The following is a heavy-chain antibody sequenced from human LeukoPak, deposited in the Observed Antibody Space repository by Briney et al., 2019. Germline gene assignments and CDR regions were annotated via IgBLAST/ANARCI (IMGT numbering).Heavy chain of an antibody. J-gene: IGHJ4*02. Sequence: PGGSLRLSCAASGFTFSSYDMHWVRQATGKGLEWVSAIGTAGDTYYPGSVKGRFTISRENAKNTLYLQMNSLRAEDTAVYYCAKGGPIRGDSRSFDYWGQGTLVTVSS. V-gene: IGHV3-13*01. CDR3: AKGGPIRGDSRSFDY. D-gene: IGHD3-16*01. CDR1: GFTFSSYD. CDR2: IGTAGDT.